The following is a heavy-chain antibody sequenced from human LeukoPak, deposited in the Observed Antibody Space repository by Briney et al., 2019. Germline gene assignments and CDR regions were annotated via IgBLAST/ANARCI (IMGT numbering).Heavy chain of an antibody. CDR2: IRYDGSNK. D-gene: IGHD4-17*01. Sequence: GGSLRLSCAASGFTFSSYGMHWVRQAPGKGLEWAAFIRYDGSNKYYADPVKGRFTISRDNSKNTLYLQMNSLRAEDTAVYYCARDPEGTVSNFDYWGQGTLVTVSS. V-gene: IGHV3-30*02. CDR3: ARDPEGTVSNFDY. J-gene: IGHJ4*02. CDR1: GFTFSSYG.